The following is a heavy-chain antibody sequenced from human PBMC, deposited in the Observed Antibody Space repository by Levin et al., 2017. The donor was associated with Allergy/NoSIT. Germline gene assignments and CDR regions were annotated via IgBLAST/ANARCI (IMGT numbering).Heavy chain of an antibody. CDR2: IYYSGST. D-gene: IGHD3-9*01. CDR3: ARSGLLTGSQKFDY. J-gene: IGHJ4*02. V-gene: IGHV4-30-4*01. CDR1: GGSISSGDYY. Sequence: TLSLTCTVSGGSISSGDYYWSWIRQPPGKGLEWIGYIYYSGSTYYNPSLKSRVTISVDTSKNQFSLKLSSVTAADTAVYYCARSGLLTGSQKFDYWGQGTLVTVSS.